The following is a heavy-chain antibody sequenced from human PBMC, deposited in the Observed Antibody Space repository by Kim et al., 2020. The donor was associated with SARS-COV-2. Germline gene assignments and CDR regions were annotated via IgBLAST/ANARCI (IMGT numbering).Heavy chain of an antibody. CDR3: TKFPRDDAFDI. Sequence: SETLSLTCTVSGYSISSGYYWGWIRQPPGKGLEWIGSIYHSGSTYYNPSLKSRVTISVDTSKNQFSLKLSSVTAADTAVYYCTKFPRDDAFDIWGQGTMVTVSS. V-gene: IGHV4-38-2*02. J-gene: IGHJ3*02. CDR2: IYHSGST. CDR1: GYSISSGYY.